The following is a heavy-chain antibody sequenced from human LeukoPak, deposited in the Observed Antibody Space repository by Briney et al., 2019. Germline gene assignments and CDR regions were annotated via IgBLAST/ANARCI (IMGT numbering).Heavy chain of an antibody. V-gene: IGHV3-23*01. Sequence: GGSLRLSCAASGFTFSSYAMSWVRQAPGKGLEWVSAISGSGGSTYYADSVKSRFTISRDNSKNTLYLQMNSLRAEDTAVYYCAKELVVPAAKDYYYYYMDVWGKGTTVTVSS. CDR2: ISGSGGST. CDR1: GFTFSSYA. J-gene: IGHJ6*03. D-gene: IGHD2-2*01. CDR3: AKELVVPAAKDYYYYYMDV.